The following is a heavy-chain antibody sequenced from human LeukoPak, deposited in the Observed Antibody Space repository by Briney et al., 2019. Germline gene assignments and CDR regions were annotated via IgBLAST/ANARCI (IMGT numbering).Heavy chain of an antibody. J-gene: IGHJ4*02. CDR3: RIVVVPAAMGKLLDY. CDR1: GYTFTSYG. CDR2: ISAYNGNT. Sequence: ASVKVSCKASGYTFTSYGISWVRQAPGQGLEWMGWISAYNGNTKYAQKLQGRVTMTTDTSTSTAYMELRSLRSDDPAVYYCRIVVVPAAMGKLLDYWGQGTLVTVSS. V-gene: IGHV1-18*01. D-gene: IGHD2-2*01.